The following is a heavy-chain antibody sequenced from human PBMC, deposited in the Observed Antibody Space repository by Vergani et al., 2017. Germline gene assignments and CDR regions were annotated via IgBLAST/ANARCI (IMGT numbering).Heavy chain of an antibody. V-gene: IGHV4-39*01. J-gene: IGHJ5*02. CDR2: IYYSWST. CDR3: ARHSTVEWLVKLGWIDP. CDR1: GASIRSSNHY. D-gene: IGHD6-19*01. Sequence: QLQLHESGPGLVKPSATLSLTCSVSGASIRSSNHYLGWIRQPPGKGLECIACIYYSWSTYYNPTLKSRVTISVDTSKNQFSLKLRSVTAADTAVYFWARHSTVEWLVKLGWIDPWGQGILVTVSS.